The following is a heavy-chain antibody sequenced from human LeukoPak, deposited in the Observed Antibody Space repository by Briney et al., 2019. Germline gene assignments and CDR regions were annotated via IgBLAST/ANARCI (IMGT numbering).Heavy chain of an antibody. J-gene: IGHJ4*02. CDR1: GGSISSYY. Sequence: PSETLSLTCTVSGGSISSYYWSWIRQPPGKGLEWIGYIYYSGSTNYNPSLKSRVTISVDTSKNQFSLKLSSVTAADTAVYYCAGARYNWKVPYFDYWGQGTLVTVSS. CDR3: AGARYNWKVPYFDY. D-gene: IGHD1-20*01. V-gene: IGHV4-59*01. CDR2: IYYSGST.